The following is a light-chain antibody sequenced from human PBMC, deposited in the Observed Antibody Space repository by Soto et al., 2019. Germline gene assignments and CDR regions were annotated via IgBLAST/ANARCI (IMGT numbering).Light chain of an antibody. J-gene: IGLJ2*01. V-gene: IGLV2-14*01. Sequence: QSALTQPASVSGSPGQSITISCTGTSSDVGAYNYVSWYQQHPGKAPKLMISEVSKRPSGVPNRFSGSKSGNTASLTISGLQDEDEAHYYCSSFTSSNTVVFGGGTKLTVL. CDR3: SSFTSSNTVV. CDR2: EVS. CDR1: SSDVGAYNY.